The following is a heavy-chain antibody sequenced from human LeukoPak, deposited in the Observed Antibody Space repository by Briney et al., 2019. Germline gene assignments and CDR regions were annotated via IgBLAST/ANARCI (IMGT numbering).Heavy chain of an antibody. CDR1: GFTFSSYS. CDR2: ISSSSSYI. D-gene: IGHD2-15*01. Sequence: GGSLRLSRAASGFTFSSYSMNWVRQAPGKGLEWVSSISSSSSYIYYADSVKGRFTISRDNAKNTLYLQMNSLRAEDTAVYYCARDRPHCSGGSCYYYYYGMDVWGQGTTVTVSS. V-gene: IGHV3-21*01. CDR3: ARDRPHCSGGSCYYYYYGMDV. J-gene: IGHJ6*02.